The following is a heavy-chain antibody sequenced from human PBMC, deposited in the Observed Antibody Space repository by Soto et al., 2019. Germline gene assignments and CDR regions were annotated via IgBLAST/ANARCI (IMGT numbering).Heavy chain of an antibody. CDR3: XXXXXXXXXXXXXXYFDY. V-gene: IGHV3-30*03. CDR1: GFTFSSYG. Sequence: QVQLVESGGGVVQPGRSLRLSCAASGFTFSSYGMHWVRQAPGKGLEWVAVISYDGSNKYYADSVKGRFTISRDNSKXXXXXXXXXXXXXXXXXXXXXXXXXXXXXXXXXXYFDYWGQGTLVTVSS. CDR2: ISYDGSNK. J-gene: IGHJ4*02.